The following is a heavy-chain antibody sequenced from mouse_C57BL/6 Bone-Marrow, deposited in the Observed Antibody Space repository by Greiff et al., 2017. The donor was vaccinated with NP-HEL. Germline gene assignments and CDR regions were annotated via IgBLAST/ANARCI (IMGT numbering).Heavy chain of an antibody. J-gene: IGHJ2*01. D-gene: IGHD1-1*01. V-gene: IGHV1-76*01. CDR1: GYTFTDYY. CDR2: IYPGSGNT. Sequence: QVQLQQSGAELVRPGASVKLSCKASGYTFTDYYINWVKQRPGQGLEWIARIYPGSGNTYYNEKFKGKATLTAEKSSSTAYMQLSSLTSEDSAVYFCAKEGNLLRSIDYWGQGTTLTVSS. CDR3: AKEGNLLRSIDY.